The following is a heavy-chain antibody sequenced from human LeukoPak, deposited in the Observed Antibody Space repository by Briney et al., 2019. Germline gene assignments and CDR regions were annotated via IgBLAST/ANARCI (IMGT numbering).Heavy chain of an antibody. J-gene: IGHJ4*02. CDR3: AKGPGRDGYNSYFDY. D-gene: IGHD5-24*01. CDR1: GFTFSSYA. V-gene: IGHV3-23*01. CDR2: ISGSGGST. Sequence: GGSLRLSCAASGFTFSSYAMSWVRQAPGKGLEWVSAISGSGGSTYYADSVKGRFTISRDSSKNTLYLQMNSLRAEDTAVYYCAKGPGRDGYNSYFDYWGQGTLVTVSS.